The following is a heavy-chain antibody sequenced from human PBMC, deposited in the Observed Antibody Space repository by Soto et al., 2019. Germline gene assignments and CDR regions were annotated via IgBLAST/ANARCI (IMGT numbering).Heavy chain of an antibody. D-gene: IGHD5-18*01. J-gene: IGHJ4*02. Sequence: GESLKISCNVSGFSFTTSWMGWVRQLPRKGLEWMGIIYPGDSDSRYGPSFEGHVTFSVDKSISTAYLEWSSLKASDTAMYYCARQINDSDTGPNFQYYFDTWGQATPVTGSS. V-gene: IGHV5-51*01. CDR1: GFSFTTSW. CDR3: ARQINDSDTGPNFQYYFDT. CDR2: IYPGDSDS.